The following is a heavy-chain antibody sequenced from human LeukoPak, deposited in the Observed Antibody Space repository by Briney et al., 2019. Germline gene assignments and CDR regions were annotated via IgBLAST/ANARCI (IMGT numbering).Heavy chain of an antibody. CDR1: GGSFSGYY. V-gene: IGHV4-34*01. CDR3: ARRRIAARYWFDP. J-gene: IGHJ5*02. D-gene: IGHD6-6*01. CDR2: INHSGST. Sequence: SETLSLTCAVYGGSFSGYYWSWIRQPPGKGLEWIGEINHSGSTNYNPSLKSRVTISVDTSKNQFSLKLSSVTAADTAVYYCARRRIAARYWFDPWGQATLVTVSS.